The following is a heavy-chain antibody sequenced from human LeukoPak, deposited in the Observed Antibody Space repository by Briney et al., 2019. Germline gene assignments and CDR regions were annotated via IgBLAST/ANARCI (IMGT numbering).Heavy chain of an antibody. CDR2: ISGSGGGT. V-gene: IGHV3-23*01. Sequence: GGSLRLSCAVSGITLSNYGMSWVRQAPGKGLEWVAGISGSGGGTNYADSVKGRFTISRDNRKNTLYLQLNSLRADDTAVYFCAKRGVVIRVILVGFHKEAYYFDAWGQGALVTVSP. D-gene: IGHD3-22*01. J-gene: IGHJ4*02. CDR1: GITLSNYG. CDR3: AKRGVVIRVILVGFHKEAYYFDA.